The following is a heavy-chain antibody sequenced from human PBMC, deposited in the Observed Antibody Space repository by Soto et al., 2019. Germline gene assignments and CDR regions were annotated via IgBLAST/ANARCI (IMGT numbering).Heavy chain of an antibody. V-gene: IGHV3-23*01. Sequence: EVRLLESGGCLVKPGGSLRLSCATSGLTFSNYAMSWVRQAPGGGLGWVSSMSGSSSTTYYADSVRGRFTISRDRSKNTLYLQMSSLRAEDTALYYCAKNQERELPRVIDFWGQGTLVTVSS. D-gene: IGHD1-7*01. CDR1: GLTFSNYA. CDR3: AKNQERELPRVIDF. J-gene: IGHJ4*02. CDR2: MSGSSSTT.